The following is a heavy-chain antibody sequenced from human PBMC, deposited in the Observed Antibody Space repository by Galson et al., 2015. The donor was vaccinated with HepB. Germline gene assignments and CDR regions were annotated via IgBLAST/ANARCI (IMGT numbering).Heavy chain of an antibody. CDR3: ARDKSEGLTFDI. CDR1: GYSFTDYY. CDR2: INPYNGDT. Sequence: SVKVSCKASGYSFTDYYMHWVRQAPGEGLEWMGRINPYNGDTVSALDFQGRVSMTRDTSISTAYMELTGLTSDDTAMYYCARDKSEGLTFDIWGQGTMVTVSS. J-gene: IGHJ3*02. V-gene: IGHV1-2*06.